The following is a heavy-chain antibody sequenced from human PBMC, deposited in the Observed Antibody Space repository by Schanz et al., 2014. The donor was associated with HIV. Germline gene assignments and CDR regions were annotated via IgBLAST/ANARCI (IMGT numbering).Heavy chain of an antibody. CDR2: IIPVFGTT. CDR1: GGTFMTYA. V-gene: IGHV1-69*06. Sequence: QVQLVQSGAEVKKPGSSVKVSCKASGGTFMTYAISWVRQAPGQGLEWMGGIIPVFGTTNYAQKLQGRVTMTTDTSTNTAYMELRSLTSDDTAVYYCARPYCSSTGCYHYYGMDVWGQGTTVTVSS. D-gene: IGHD2-2*01. CDR3: ARPYCSSTGCYHYYGMDV. J-gene: IGHJ6*02.